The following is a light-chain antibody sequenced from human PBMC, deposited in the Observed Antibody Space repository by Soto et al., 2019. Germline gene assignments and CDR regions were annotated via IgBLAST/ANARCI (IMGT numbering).Light chain of an antibody. Sequence: VVLTQSPATLSLSPGEGATLSCRTSLSVSVYLDWYQQKPGQAPRLLIYDASNRATGIPARFSGSGSGTDFTLTISSLEPEDFAVYYCQQRSNWARDTFGQGTRLEIK. V-gene: IGKV3-11*01. CDR1: LSVSVY. J-gene: IGKJ5*01. CDR3: QQRSNWARDT. CDR2: DAS.